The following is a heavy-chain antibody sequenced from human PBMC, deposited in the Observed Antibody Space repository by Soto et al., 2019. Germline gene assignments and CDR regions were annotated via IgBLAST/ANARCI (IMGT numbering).Heavy chain of an antibody. D-gene: IGHD6-13*01. CDR3: AKEYRSTHLDY. J-gene: IGHJ4*02. Sequence: PGGSLRLSCAASGFTFDDYAMHWVRQAPGKGLEWVSYISWNSGNIDYADSVKGRFTISRDNAKNSLYLQMNSLRAEDTALYYCAKEYRSTHLDYWGQGTLVTVSS. CDR2: ISWNSGNI. CDR1: GFTFDDYA. V-gene: IGHV3-9*01.